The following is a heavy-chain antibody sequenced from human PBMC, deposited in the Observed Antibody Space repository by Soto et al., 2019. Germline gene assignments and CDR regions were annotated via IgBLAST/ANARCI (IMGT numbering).Heavy chain of an antibody. V-gene: IGHV1-58*02. D-gene: IGHD2-15*01. CDR3: AARGGRDYYMDV. CDR1: GFTFTSTA. CDR2: IVVGSGNT. J-gene: IGHJ6*03. Sequence: ASVKVSCKASGFTFTSTAMHWVRQARGQRLEWIGWIVVGSGNTNYAQKFQERVTITRDMSTSTAYMELNSLRSEDTAVYYCAARGGRDYYMDVWGKGTTVTVSS.